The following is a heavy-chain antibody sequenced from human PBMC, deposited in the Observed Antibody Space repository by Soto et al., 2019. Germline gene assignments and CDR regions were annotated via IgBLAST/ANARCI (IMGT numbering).Heavy chain of an antibody. Sequence: QVQLQQWGAGLLKPSETLSLTCAVYGGSFSGYYWSWIRQPPGKGLEWIGEINHSGSTNYNPSLKSRVTISVDTSKNQFSLKLSYVTAADTAVYYCARTGLVRWSGYYGSDYWGQGTLVTVSS. J-gene: IGHJ4*02. V-gene: IGHV4-34*01. CDR3: ARTGLVRWSGYYGSDY. CDR1: GGSFSGYY. CDR2: INHSGST. D-gene: IGHD3-3*01.